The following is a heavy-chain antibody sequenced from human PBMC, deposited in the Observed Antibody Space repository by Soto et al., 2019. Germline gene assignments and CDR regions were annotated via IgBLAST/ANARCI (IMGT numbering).Heavy chain of an antibody. Sequence: GGSLRLSCAASGLPFSDNWMHWVRQAPGKGLVWVSRISNDGSSTTYADSVKGRFTVSRDNAQNTLYLQMSGLRAEDTAMYYCARDSYSSATHWGQGTLVTVSS. J-gene: IGHJ4*02. CDR3: ARDSYSSATH. D-gene: IGHD6-19*01. CDR1: GLPFSDNW. CDR2: ISNDGSST. V-gene: IGHV3-74*01.